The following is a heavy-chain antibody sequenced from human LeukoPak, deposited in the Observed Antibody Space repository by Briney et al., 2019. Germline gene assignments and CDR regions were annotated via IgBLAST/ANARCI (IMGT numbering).Heavy chain of an antibody. CDR2: INHRGST. Sequence: SETLSLTCAVYGGSFSGYYWSWIRPPPGKGLEWIGEINHRGSTNYNPSLTSRVTISVDTSKNQFSLKLSSVTAADTAVYYCARHHYYGSGSYYKNPLPDFDYWGQGTLVTVSS. V-gene: IGHV4-34*01. CDR1: GGSFSGYY. CDR3: ARHHYYGSGSYYKNPLPDFDY. D-gene: IGHD3-10*01. J-gene: IGHJ4*02.